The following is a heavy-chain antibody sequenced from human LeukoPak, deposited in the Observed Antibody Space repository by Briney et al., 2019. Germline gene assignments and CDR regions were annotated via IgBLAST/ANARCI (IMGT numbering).Heavy chain of an antibody. CDR1: GFTFSSYA. D-gene: IGHD1-26*01. Sequence: GGSLRLSCSASGFTFSSYAMHWVRQAPGKGLEYVSAISSNGGSTYYADSVKGRFTISRDNSKNTLYLQMSSLRAEDTAVYYCAREAIVGATTEYYFDYWGQGTLVTVSS. CDR2: ISSNGGST. V-gene: IGHV3-64D*06. CDR3: AREAIVGATTEYYFDY. J-gene: IGHJ4*02.